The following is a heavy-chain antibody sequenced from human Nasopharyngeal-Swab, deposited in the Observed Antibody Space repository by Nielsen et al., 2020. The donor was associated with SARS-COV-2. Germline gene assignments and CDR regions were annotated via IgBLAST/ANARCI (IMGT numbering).Heavy chain of an antibody. CDR1: GFTFSSYS. V-gene: IGHV3-21*01. CDR2: ISSSSSYI. Sequence: GESLKISCAASGFTFSSYSMNWVRQAPGKGLEWVSSISSSSSYIYYADSVKGRFTISRDNAKNSLYLQMNSLRAEDTAVYYCAKMTTVTTVWPPGYYYGMDVRGQGTTVTVSS. J-gene: IGHJ6*02. D-gene: IGHD4-17*01. CDR3: AKMTTVTTVWPPGYYYGMDV.